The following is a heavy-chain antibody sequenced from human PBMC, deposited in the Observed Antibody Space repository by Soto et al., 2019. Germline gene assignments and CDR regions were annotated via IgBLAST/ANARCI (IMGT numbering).Heavy chain of an antibody. D-gene: IGHD1-7*01. J-gene: IGHJ4*02. CDR2: IIPILGIA. Sequence: SVKASCKSSGCTFSSYTISWVRQAPGQGLEWMGRIIPILGIANYAQKFQGRVTITADKSTSTAYMELSSLRSEDTAVYYCAARDGNWNYNLSFDYWGQGTLVTVSS. CDR1: GCTFSSYT. V-gene: IGHV1-69*02. CDR3: AARDGNWNYNLSFDY.